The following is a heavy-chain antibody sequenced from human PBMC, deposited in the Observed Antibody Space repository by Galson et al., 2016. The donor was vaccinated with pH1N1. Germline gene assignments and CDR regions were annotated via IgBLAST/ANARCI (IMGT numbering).Heavy chain of an antibody. CDR2: IKEDGSER. J-gene: IGHJ6*02. CDR3: ARTGSDYDTYYFHYGMDV. CDR1: GFTFSSHW. V-gene: IGHV3-7*01. Sequence: SLRLSCAASGFTFSSHWMHWVRQTPGQGLEWVANIKEDGSERYYVDSVKGRFTISRDNPKNSLYLQMNSLRAEDTAVYYCARTGSDYDTYYFHYGMDVWGQGTTVTVSS. D-gene: IGHD5-12*01.